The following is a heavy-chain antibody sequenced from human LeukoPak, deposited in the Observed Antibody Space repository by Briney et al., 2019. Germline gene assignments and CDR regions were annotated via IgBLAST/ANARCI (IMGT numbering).Heavy chain of an antibody. V-gene: IGHV1-2*04. CDR1: GYTFTGYY. J-gene: IGHJ6*02. CDR2: INPNSGGT. D-gene: IGHD4-17*01. CDR3: ARNGDYPYYYYGMDV. Sequence: ASVKVSCKASGYTFTGYYMHWVRQAPGQGLEWMGWINPNSGGTNYAQKFQGWVTMTRDTSISTAYMEPSRLRSDDTAVYYCARNGDYPYYYYGMDVWGQGTTVTVSS.